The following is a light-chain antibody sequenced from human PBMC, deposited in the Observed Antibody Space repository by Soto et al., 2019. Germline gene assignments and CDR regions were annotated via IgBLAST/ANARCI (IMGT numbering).Light chain of an antibody. V-gene: IGKV4-1*01. Sequence: DIVMTQSPDSLAVSLGERATINCKSSQSILFSSNNKNYLTWYQQKPGQPPKPLIYWASTRESGVPDRVSGSESGTEFTLAISSLQAEDVAVYYCQQYYSTPVTFGGGTKVEIK. CDR3: QQYYSTPVT. CDR2: WAS. J-gene: IGKJ4*02. CDR1: QSILFSSNNKNY.